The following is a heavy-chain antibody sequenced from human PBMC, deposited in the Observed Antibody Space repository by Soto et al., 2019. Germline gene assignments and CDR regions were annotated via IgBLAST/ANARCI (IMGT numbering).Heavy chain of an antibody. Sequence: EVPLVESGGGLVQPGGSLRLSCAASGFTCSSYWMHWVRQVPGKGLVWVSRIYSDGSTTNYADSVKGRFTISGDIAKNTLYLQMNSLRAEDTAVYYSARGAYEFDYWGQGTLVTVTS. D-gene: IGHD3-3*01. V-gene: IGHV3-74*01. CDR2: IYSDGSTT. CDR3: ARGAYEFDY. CDR1: GFTCSSYW. J-gene: IGHJ4*02.